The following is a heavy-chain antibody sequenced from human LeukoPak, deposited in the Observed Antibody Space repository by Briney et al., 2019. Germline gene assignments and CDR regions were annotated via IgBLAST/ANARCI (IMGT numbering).Heavy chain of an antibody. V-gene: IGHV3-23*01. CDR1: GFTLSSYE. CDR2: IDYSGDTT. CDR3: TKDRGSYYYGSGRRVVGYFDY. J-gene: IGHJ4*02. Sequence: PGGSLRLSCTASGFTLSSYEMTWIRQAPGKGLEWVSSIDYSGDTTYYADSVKGRFTISRDNSKSTLFLQLSSLRADDTAVYYCTKDRGSYYYGSGRRVVGYFDYWSQGTLVTVSS. D-gene: IGHD3-10*01.